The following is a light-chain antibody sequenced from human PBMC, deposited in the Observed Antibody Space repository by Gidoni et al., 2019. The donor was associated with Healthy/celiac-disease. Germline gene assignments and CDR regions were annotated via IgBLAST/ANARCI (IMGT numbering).Light chain of an antibody. CDR3: QQFNSYPRT. J-gene: IGKJ1*01. CDR1: QGISSA. V-gene: IGKV1-13*02. CDR2: DAA. Sequence: AIQLTQSPSSLSASVGDRVTITCRACQGISSALAWYQQKPGKAPKLLIYDAASLESGVPSRFSGSGSGTDFTLTISSLQPEDFATYYCQQFNSYPRTFGQGTKVEIK.